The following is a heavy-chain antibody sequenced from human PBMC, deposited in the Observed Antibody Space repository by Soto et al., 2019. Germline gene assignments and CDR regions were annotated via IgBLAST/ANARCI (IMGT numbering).Heavy chain of an antibody. CDR2: ISGSGGST. CDR1: GFTFSSYA. CDR3: AKGVEITMVRGVIPPFDY. Sequence: GGSLRLSCAASGFTFSSYAMSWVRQAPGKGLEWVSAISGSGGSTYYADSVKGRFTIPRDNSKNTLYLQMNSLRAEDTAVYYCAKGVEITMVRGVIPPFDYWGQGTLVTVSS. D-gene: IGHD3-10*01. V-gene: IGHV3-23*01. J-gene: IGHJ4*02.